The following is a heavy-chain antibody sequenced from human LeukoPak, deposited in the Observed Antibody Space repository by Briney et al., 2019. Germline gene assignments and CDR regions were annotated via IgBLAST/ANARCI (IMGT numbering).Heavy chain of an antibody. CDR1: GGSFSGYY. Sequence: PSETLSLTCAVYGGSFSGYYWSWIRQPPGKGLEWIGEISHSGSTNYNPSLKSRVTISVDTSKNQLSLKLSSVTAADTAVYYCARVRGGYSSSRAIDYWGQGTLVTVSS. V-gene: IGHV4-34*01. CDR2: ISHSGST. CDR3: ARVRGGYSSSRAIDY. D-gene: IGHD6-13*01. J-gene: IGHJ4*02.